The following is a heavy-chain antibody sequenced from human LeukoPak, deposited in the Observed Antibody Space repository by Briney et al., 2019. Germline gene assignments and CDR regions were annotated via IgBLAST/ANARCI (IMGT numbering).Heavy chain of an antibody. J-gene: IGHJ4*02. CDR2: ISGSGGST. CDR1: GFTFSSYA. Sequence: QSGGSLRLSCAASGFTFSSYAMSWVRQAPGKGLEWVSSISGSGGSTYYADSVKGRFTISRDNSKNTLYLQMNSLRAEDTAVYYCAKAHYDILTGYYYFDYWGQGTLVTVSS. CDR3: AKAHYDILTGYYYFDY. D-gene: IGHD3-9*01. V-gene: IGHV3-23*01.